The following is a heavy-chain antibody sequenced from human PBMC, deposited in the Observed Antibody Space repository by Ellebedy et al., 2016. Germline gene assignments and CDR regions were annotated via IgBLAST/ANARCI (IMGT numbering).Heavy chain of an antibody. CDR2: IIPIFGTA. CDR3: ARDRLRNFGWYFDL. J-gene: IGHJ2*01. D-gene: IGHD4-17*01. Sequence: ASVQVSCKASGYTFTSYGISWVRQAPGQGLEWMGGIIPIFGTANYAQKFQGRVKITADESTITAYMELSSLRSEDTAVYYCARDRLRNFGWYFDLWGRGTLVTVSS. V-gene: IGHV1-69*13. CDR1: GYTFTSYG.